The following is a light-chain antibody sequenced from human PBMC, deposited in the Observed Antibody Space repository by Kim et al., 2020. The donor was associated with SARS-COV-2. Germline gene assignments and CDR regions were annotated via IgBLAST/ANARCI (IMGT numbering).Light chain of an antibody. CDR3: QSYDSSLSGFWV. CDR1: SANIGAGYD. CDR2: GNS. J-gene: IGLJ3*02. V-gene: IGLV1-40*01. Sequence: VTISCTGSSANIGAGYDVHWYQQLPGTAPKLLIYGNSNRPSGVPDRFSGSKSGTSASLAITGLQAEDEADYYCQSYDSSLSGFWVFGGGTQLTVL.